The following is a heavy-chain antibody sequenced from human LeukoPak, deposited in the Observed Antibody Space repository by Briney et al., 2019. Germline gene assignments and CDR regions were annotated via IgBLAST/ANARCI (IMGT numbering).Heavy chain of an antibody. Sequence: SQTLSLTCAISGDSVSSNSAAWNWIRQSPSRGLEWLGRTYYRSKWYKDYVGSVKSRIIINPDTTKNQFSLQLNSVTPEDTAVYYCARVAVYDSSGYYYGLGYGMDVWGQGTTVTVSS. D-gene: IGHD3-22*01. V-gene: IGHV6-1*01. CDR3: ARVAVYDSSGYYYGLGYGMDV. CDR2: TYYRSKWYK. J-gene: IGHJ6*02. CDR1: GDSVSSNSAA.